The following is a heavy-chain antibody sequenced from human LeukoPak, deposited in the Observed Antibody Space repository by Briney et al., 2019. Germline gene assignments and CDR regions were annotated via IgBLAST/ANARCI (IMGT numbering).Heavy chain of an antibody. J-gene: IGHJ4*02. V-gene: IGHV4-38-2*02. CDR3: ARDTYYDILTGYYNVGGIDY. CDR2: IYHSGST. D-gene: IGHD3-9*01. Sequence: PSETLSLTCTVSGGSISSHYWSWIRQPPGKGLEWIGSIYHSGSTYYNPSLKSRVTISVDTSKNQFSLKLSSVTAADTAVYYCARDTYYDILTGYYNVGGIDYWGQGTLVTVSS. CDR1: GGSISSHY.